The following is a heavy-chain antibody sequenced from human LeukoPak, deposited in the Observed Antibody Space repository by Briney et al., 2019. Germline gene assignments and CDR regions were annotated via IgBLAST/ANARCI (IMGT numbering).Heavy chain of an antibody. CDR3: ARERMTGDAFDI. V-gene: IGHV4-61*02. CDR2: IYTSGST. J-gene: IGHJ3*02. D-gene: IGHD2-8*01. Sequence: PSETLSLTCTASGGSISSGSYYWSWIRQPAGKGLEWIGRIYTSGSTNYNPSLKSRVTISVDTSKYQFSLKLSSVTAADTAVYYCARERMTGDAFDIWGQGTMVTVSS. CDR1: GGSISSGSYY.